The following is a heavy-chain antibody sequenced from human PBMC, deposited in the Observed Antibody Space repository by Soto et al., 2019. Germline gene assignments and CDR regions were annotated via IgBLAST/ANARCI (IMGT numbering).Heavy chain of an antibody. Sequence: QVQHVQSGAEEKKPGASVKVSCKASGYTFTSYAMHWVRQAPGQRLEWMGWINAGNGNTKYSQKFQGRVTITRDTSASTAYMELSSLRSEDTAVYYCARDGGLLWFGELLSVGDAFDIWGQGTMVTVSS. J-gene: IGHJ3*02. CDR1: GYTFTSYA. CDR3: ARDGGLLWFGELLSVGDAFDI. D-gene: IGHD3-10*01. V-gene: IGHV1-3*05. CDR2: INAGNGNT.